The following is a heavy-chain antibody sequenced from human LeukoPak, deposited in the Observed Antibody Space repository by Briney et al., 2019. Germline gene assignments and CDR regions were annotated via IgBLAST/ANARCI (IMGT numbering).Heavy chain of an antibody. V-gene: IGHV3-9*01. Sequence: PGGSLRLSCAASGFSFDNYAMHWVRQAPGKGLEWVSGISWKSDSIGYADSVKGRFTIPKDNAKNSLYLQMNSLRAEDTALYYCAKDIYPRSGWYGSFDYWGQGTLVTVSS. CDR2: ISWKSDSI. CDR3: AKDIYPRSGWYGSFDY. D-gene: IGHD6-19*01. J-gene: IGHJ4*02. CDR1: GFSFDNYA.